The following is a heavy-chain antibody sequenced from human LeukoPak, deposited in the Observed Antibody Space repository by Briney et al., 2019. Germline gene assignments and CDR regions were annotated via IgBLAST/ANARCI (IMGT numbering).Heavy chain of an antibody. CDR1: GGSISSYY. CDR3: ARTTEGGYTYGYFYYYYMDV. D-gene: IGHD5-18*01. CDR2: IHYSGST. V-gene: IGHV4-59*01. J-gene: IGHJ6*03. Sequence: SETLSLTCTVSGGSISSYYWSWIRQPPGKGLEWIGYIHYSGSTNYNPSLKSRVTISVDTSKNQFSLKLSSVTAADTAVYYCARTTEGGYTYGYFYYYYMDVWGKGTTVTVSS.